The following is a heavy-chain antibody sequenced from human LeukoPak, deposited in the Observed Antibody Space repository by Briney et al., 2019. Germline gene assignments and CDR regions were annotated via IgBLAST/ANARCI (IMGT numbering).Heavy chain of an antibody. Sequence: GGSPRLSCAASGFTFRVNYMTWIRQTPGRGLEWVSVIYSDGTTKYADSAKGRFTISRDNSKSMVYLQMDRLRAEDTAVYYCARCKGGWSDHFYGMDVWGQGTTVTVSS. CDR2: IYSDGTT. CDR3: ARCKGGWSDHFYGMDV. V-gene: IGHV3-53*01. D-gene: IGHD6-19*01. CDR1: GFTFRVNY. J-gene: IGHJ6*02.